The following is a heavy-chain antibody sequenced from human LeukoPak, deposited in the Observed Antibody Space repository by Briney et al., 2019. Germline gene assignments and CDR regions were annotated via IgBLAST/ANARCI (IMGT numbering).Heavy chain of an antibody. CDR2: ICSTSRCI. CDR3: VRHGDTDSCLAN. V-gene: IGHV3-21*01. D-gene: IGHD2-2*01. J-gene: IGHJ4*02. Sequence: GGSLRLPCAASGFTFSSYSRNWFRQAPGKGLEWVSSICSTSRCIFYADSVKGRFTISRDNAKSSLYLQMNDLRAEDTAVYYCVRHGDTDSCLANWGQGTLVTVSS. CDR1: GFTFSSYS.